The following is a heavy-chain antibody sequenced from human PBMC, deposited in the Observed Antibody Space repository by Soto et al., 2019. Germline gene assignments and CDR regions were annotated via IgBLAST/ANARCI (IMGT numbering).Heavy chain of an antibody. D-gene: IGHD6-19*01. CDR2: ISAYNGNT. CDR1: GYTLTSYG. Sequence: GASVKVSCKASGYTLTSYGISWVRQAPGQGLEWMGWISAYNGNTNYAQKLQGRVTMTTDTSTSTAYMELRSLRSDDTAVYYCASRTVAQGAFDIWGQGTMVTVSS. CDR3: ASRTVAQGAFDI. V-gene: IGHV1-18*01. J-gene: IGHJ3*02.